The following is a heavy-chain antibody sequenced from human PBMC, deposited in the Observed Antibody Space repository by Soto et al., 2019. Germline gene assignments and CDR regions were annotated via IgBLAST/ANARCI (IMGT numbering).Heavy chain of an antibody. Sequence: SVKVSCKASGGTFSSYAISWVRQAPGQGLEWMGGIIPIFGTANYAQKFQGRVTITADESTSTAYMELSSLRSEDTAVYYCASSSTSFWYFDLWGRGTLVTVSS. J-gene: IGHJ2*01. V-gene: IGHV1-69*13. CDR2: IIPIFGTA. CDR1: GGTFSSYA. CDR3: ASSSTSFWYFDL.